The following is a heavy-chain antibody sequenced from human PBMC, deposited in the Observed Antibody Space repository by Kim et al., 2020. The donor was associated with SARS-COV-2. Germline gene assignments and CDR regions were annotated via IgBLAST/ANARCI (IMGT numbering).Heavy chain of an antibody. J-gene: IGHJ6*02. CDR3: GKDLVPGGLDV. D-gene: IGHD2-8*02. V-gene: IGHV3-9*01. Sequence: IDYADSVKGRFTISRDFAKNSLYLEMNSLRVDDTALYYCGKDLVPGGLDVWGQGTTVTVSS. CDR2: I.